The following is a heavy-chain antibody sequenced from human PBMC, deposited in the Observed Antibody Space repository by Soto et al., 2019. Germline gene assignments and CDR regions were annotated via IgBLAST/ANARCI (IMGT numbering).Heavy chain of an antibody. J-gene: IGHJ4*02. D-gene: IGHD1-26*01. CDR3: VSDPNWEWGY. CDR2: INYSGVST. V-gene: IGHV3-23*01. Sequence: PVGSLRLSCAASGFVFARNDMNWVRQRPGKGLEWVSNINYSGVSTYYSDAVKGRFTISRDNSRNILHLEMNSLTVDDTAVYYCVSDPNWEWGYWGQGTPVTVSS. CDR1: GFVFARND.